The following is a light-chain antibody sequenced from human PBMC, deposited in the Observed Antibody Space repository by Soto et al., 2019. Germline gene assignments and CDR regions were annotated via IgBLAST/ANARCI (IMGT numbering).Light chain of an antibody. CDR2: DAS. J-gene: IGKJ1*01. CDR3: QQSYTTHPT. CDR1: QSISTY. V-gene: IGKV1-39*01. Sequence: ARVTITCRASQSISTYLNWYQQNPGKAPKPLIYDASTLQSGVPSRFSGSGSGTDFTLTISSLQPEDFATYYCQQSYTTHPTFGQGTRVEIK.